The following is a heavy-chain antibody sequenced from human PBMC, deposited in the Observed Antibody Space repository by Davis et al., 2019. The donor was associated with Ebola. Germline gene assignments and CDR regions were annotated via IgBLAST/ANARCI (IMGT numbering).Heavy chain of an antibody. V-gene: IGHV3-66*03. CDR3: SKDGGNQVTTHNWFDT. D-gene: IGHD1-14*01. Sequence: PGGSLRLSCAAAELTVSRNYMTWVRQAPGKGLQWVSTVYKSGTTYYADSVKGRFTISRDNSKDTLYLQMNSLRAEDTSVYYCSKDGGNQVTTHNWFDTWGRGTLVTVSS. CDR1: ELTVSRNY. J-gene: IGHJ5*02. CDR2: VYKSGTT.